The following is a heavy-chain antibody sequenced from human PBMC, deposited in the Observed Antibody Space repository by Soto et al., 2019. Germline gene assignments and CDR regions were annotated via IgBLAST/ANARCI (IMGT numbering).Heavy chain of an antibody. Sequence: GGSLRLSCAASGFTFSSYSMNWVRQAPGKGLEWVSSISSSSSYIYYADSVKGRFTISRDNAKNSLYLQMNSLRAGDTAVYYCARAPHYDFWSGYLKGGYAFDIWGQGTMVTVSS. CDR3: ARAPHYDFWSGYLKGGYAFDI. D-gene: IGHD3-3*01. CDR2: ISSSSSYI. J-gene: IGHJ3*02. CDR1: GFTFSSYS. V-gene: IGHV3-21*01.